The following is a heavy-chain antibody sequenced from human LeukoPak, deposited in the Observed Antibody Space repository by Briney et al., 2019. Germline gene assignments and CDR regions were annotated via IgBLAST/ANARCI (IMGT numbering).Heavy chain of an antibody. D-gene: IGHD6-19*01. J-gene: IGHJ5*02. CDR3: ARDARLSSGYSSGWYGEFWFDP. Sequence: RPGGSLRLSCAASGFTFDDYGMSWVRQAPGKGLEWVSGINWNGGSTGYADSVKGRFTISRDNAKNSLYLQMNSLRAEDTALYHCARDARLSSGYSSGWYGEFWFDPWGQGTLVTVSS. V-gene: IGHV3-20*01. CDR2: INWNGGST. CDR1: GFTFDDYG.